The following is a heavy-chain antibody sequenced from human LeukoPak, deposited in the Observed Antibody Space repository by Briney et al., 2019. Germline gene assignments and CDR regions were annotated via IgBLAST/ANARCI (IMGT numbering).Heavy chain of an antibody. V-gene: IGHV1-8*02. CDR3: ARVWTMVQGAGRTPFGY. CDR1: GYSFTGYY. CDR2: MNPNSGNT. Sequence: AASVKVSCKASGYSFTGYYMHWVRQATGQGLEWMGWMNPNSGNTGYAQKFQGRATMTRNTSISTAYMELSSLRSEDTAVYYCARVWTMVQGAGRTPFGYWGQGTLVTVSS. J-gene: IGHJ4*02. D-gene: IGHD3-10*01.